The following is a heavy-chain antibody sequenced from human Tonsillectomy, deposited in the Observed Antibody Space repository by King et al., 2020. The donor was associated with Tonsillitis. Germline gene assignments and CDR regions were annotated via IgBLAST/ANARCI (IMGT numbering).Heavy chain of an antibody. CDR2: IYSGGTT. CDR3: ARARPGSTAFDF. J-gene: IGHJ3*01. V-gene: IGHV3-53*01. CDR1: GFTVSSNY. Sequence: VQLVESGGGLIQPGGSLRLSCAASGFTVSSNYMSWVRQAPGKGLEWVSVIYSGGTTYYADSVKGRFTVSRDNSKNTLYLQMNSLRAEDTAVYYCARARPGSTAFDFWGQGTMVTVSS. D-gene: IGHD1-14*01.